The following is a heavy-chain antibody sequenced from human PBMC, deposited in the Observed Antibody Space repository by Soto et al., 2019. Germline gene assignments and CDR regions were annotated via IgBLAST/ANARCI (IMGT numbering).Heavy chain of an antibody. V-gene: IGHV4-4*02. CDR2: INQSGSP. CDR1: SGTISSSNW. J-gene: IGHJ5*02. D-gene: IGHD2-15*01. Sequence: QVQLQESGPGLVKPSGTLSLTCAVSSGTISSSNWWTWVRQPPGKGLEWIGEINQSGSPNYNPSLRSRVTISVDKSKRQFFLKLSSVTAVDTAIYYCAGLGMVAAHREFDPWGQGTLVTVSS. CDR3: AGLGMVAAHREFDP.